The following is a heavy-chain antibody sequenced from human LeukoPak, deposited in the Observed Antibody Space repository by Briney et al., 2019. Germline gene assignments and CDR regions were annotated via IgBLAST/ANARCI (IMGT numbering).Heavy chain of an antibody. CDR2: ISSSSSYI. V-gene: IGHV3-21*01. J-gene: IGHJ4*02. CDR3: ARSSDITMVRGVIFDY. Sequence: GGSLRLSCAASGFTFSSYSMNWVRQAPGKGLEWVSSISSSSSYIYYADSVKGRFTISRDNAKNSLYLQMNSLRAEDTAVYYCARSSDITMVRGVIFDYWGQGTLVTVSS. D-gene: IGHD3-10*01. CDR1: GFTFSSYS.